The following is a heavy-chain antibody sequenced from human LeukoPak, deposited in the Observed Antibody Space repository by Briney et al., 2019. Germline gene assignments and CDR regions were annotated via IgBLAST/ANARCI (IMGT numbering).Heavy chain of an antibody. V-gene: IGHV4-39*06. D-gene: IGHD6-13*01. Sequence: PSETLSLTCTVSGGSISSSSYYWGWIRQPPGKGLEWIGSIYYSGSTYYNPSLKSRVTISVDTSKNQFPLKLSSVTAADTAVYYCARDRLVSSSWYGITMWGQGTLVTVSS. J-gene: IGHJ4*02. CDR1: GGSISSSSYY. CDR3: ARDRLVSSSWYGITM. CDR2: IYYSGST.